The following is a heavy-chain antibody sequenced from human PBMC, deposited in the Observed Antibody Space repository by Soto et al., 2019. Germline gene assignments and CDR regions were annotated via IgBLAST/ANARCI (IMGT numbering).Heavy chain of an antibody. D-gene: IGHD5-12*01. Sequence: SETLSLTCTVSGASITSDDYYWSWIPQPPGKGLNWIGYFFYSGNIYYNPSLKNRITISVDKSKDQFSLRLPSVTAADTAVDFCSRYVYNYQGRPFDIWGQGTMVTVSS. CDR1: GASITSDDYY. J-gene: IGHJ3*02. CDR3: SRYVYNYQGRPFDI. CDR2: FFYSGNI. V-gene: IGHV4-30-4*01.